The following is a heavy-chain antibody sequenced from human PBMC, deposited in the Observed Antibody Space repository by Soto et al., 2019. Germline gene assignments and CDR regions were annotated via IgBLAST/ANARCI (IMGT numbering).Heavy chain of an antibody. CDR3: ARSSSSLYYYGMDV. CDR1: GFTFSSYA. V-gene: IGHV3-30-3*01. Sequence: GGSLRLSCAASGFTFSSYAMHWVRQAPGKGLEWVAVISYDGSNKYYADSVKGRFTISRDNSKNTLYLQMNSLRAEDTAVYYCARSSSSLYYYGMDVWGQGTTVTGLL. D-gene: IGHD6-6*01. J-gene: IGHJ6*02. CDR2: ISYDGSNK.